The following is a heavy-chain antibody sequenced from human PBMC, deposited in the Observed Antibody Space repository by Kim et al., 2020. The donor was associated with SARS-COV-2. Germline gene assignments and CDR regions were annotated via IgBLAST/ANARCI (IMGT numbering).Heavy chain of an antibody. CDR2: ISGSGAGT. Sequence: GGSLRLSCAASGFTFSNYAMTWVRQAPGKGLEWVSVISGSGAGTYYADSAKGRFTTSRDNSKDTLYLQLNSLRAEDTAVYYCAIRSSYSSTWYYFDYWGQGTLVTVSS. CDR3: AIRSSYSSTWYYFDY. D-gene: IGHD6-13*01. CDR1: GFTFSNYA. J-gene: IGHJ4*02. V-gene: IGHV3-23*01.